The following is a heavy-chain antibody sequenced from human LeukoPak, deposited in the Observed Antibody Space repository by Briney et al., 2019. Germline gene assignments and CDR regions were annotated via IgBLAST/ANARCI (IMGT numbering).Heavy chain of an antibody. CDR2: VSAYNGNT. CDR3: ANYDILTGYSDY. V-gene: IGHV1-18*01. D-gene: IGHD3-9*01. CDR1: GYTFTSYG. Sequence: ASVKVSCKASGYTFTSYGISWVRQAPGQGLKWMGWVSAYNGNTNYAQKLQGRVTMTTDTSTSTAYMELRSLRSDDTAVYYCANYDILTGYSDYWGQGTLVTVSS. J-gene: IGHJ4*02.